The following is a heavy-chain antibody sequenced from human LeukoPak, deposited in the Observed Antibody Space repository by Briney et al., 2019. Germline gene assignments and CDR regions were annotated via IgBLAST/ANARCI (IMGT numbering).Heavy chain of an antibody. V-gene: IGHV3-53*01. CDR1: GFTFSTYA. CDR2: IYSDNT. D-gene: IGHD4/OR15-4a*01. CDR3: ARRAGAYSHPYDY. Sequence: GGTLRLSCAASGFTFSTYAMSWVRQAPGKGLEWVSFIYSDNTHYSDSVKGRFTISRDNSKNTLYLQMNSLRAEDTAVYYCARRAGAYSHPYDYWGQGTLVTVSS. J-gene: IGHJ4*02.